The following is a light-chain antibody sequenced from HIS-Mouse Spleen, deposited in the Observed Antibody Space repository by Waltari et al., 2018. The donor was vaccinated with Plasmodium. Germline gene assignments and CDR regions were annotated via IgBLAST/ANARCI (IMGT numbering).Light chain of an antibody. J-gene: IGKJ1*01. CDR2: AAS. CDR3: QQNYNTWT. Sequence: DIQMTQSPSSLSASVGDRVTITCRASQSISSYLNWYQQNPGKAPKLLIYAASSLQSGVPSRFSGSGSGTDFTLTISSLQPEDFATYYCQQNYNTWTFDQGTKVEIK. V-gene: IGKV1-39*01. CDR1: QSISSY.